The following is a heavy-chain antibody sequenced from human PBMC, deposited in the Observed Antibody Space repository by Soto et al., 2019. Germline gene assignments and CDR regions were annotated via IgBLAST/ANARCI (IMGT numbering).Heavy chain of an antibody. CDR1: GFSFNEAW. CDR2: IKTSAGGGAT. D-gene: IGHD2-15*01. V-gene: IGHV3-15*07. J-gene: IGHJ6*02. Sequence: EVQLVESAGGLVKPGGSLRLSCVASGFSFNEAWMNWVRQAPGEGLEWVGRIKTSAGGGATDYAAPVQGRFTISRDDSKNALYLHMNRLKTEDTAIYYCTTGSVEGICGQGTTVTVSS. CDR3: TTGSVEGI.